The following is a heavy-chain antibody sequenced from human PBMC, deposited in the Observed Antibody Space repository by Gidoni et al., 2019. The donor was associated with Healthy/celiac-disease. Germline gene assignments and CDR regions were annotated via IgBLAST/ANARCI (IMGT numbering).Heavy chain of an antibody. D-gene: IGHD5-18*01. CDR1: GGSISSSNW. V-gene: IGHV4-4*02. CDR2: IYHSGGT. CDR3: AREGDSGVQLHKDAFDI. Sequence: QVQLQESGPGLVKPSGTLSLTCAVSGGSISSSNWWSWVRQPPGKGLEWIGEIYHSGGTNYNPSLKSRVTISVDKSKNQFSLKLSSVTAADTAVYYCAREGDSGVQLHKDAFDIWGQGTMVTVSS. J-gene: IGHJ3*02.